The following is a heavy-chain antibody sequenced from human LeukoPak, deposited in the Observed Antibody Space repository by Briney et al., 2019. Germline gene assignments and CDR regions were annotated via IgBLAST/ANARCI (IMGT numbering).Heavy chain of an antibody. D-gene: IGHD3-9*01. CDR1: GFTFSSYA. CDR2: INPSGGST. J-gene: IGHJ5*02. V-gene: IGHV1-46*01. CDR3: ARGVAGYYSWFDP. Sequence: GGSLRLSCAASGFTFSSYAMSWVRQAPGKGLEWMGIINPSGGSTSYAQKFQGRVTMTRDTSTSTVYMELSSLRSEDTAVYYCARGVAGYYSWFDPWGQGTLVTVSS.